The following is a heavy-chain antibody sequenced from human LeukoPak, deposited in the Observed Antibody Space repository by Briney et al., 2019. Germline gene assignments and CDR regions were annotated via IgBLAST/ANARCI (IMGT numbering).Heavy chain of an antibody. V-gene: IGHV3-7*01. CDR1: GFTLSNYW. Sequence: PGGSLRLSCAASGFTLSNYWMSWVRQAPGKGLEWVANIKQDGSEKYYVDSVKGRFTISRDNAKNSLYLQMNSLRVEDTAVYYCARGLGYSYGNGDYWGQGTLVTVSS. J-gene: IGHJ4*02. CDR2: IKQDGSEK. D-gene: IGHD5-18*01. CDR3: ARGLGYSYGNGDY.